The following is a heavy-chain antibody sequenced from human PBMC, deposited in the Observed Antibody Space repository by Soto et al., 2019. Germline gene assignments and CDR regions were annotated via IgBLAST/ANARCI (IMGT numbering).Heavy chain of an antibody. CDR2: IYTSGST. J-gene: IGHJ6*02. CDR3: AREDIVVVVAAKLYYYYGMDV. V-gene: IGHV4-4*07. CDR1: GGSISSYY. D-gene: IGHD2-15*01. Sequence: PSETLSLTCTVSGGSISSYYWSWIRQPAGKGLEWIGRIYTSGSTNYNPSLKSRVTMSVDTSKNQFSLKLSSVTAADTAVYYCAREDIVVVVAAKLYYYYGMDVWRQGTTVTVSS.